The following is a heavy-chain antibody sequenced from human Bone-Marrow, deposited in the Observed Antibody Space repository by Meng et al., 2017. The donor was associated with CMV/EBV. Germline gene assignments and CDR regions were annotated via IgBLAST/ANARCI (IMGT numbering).Heavy chain of an antibody. V-gene: IGHV3-48*03. D-gene: IGHD3-3*01. CDR1: GFTFSSYE. CDR2: ISSSGSTI. Sequence: GESLKISCAASGFTFSSYEMNWVRQAPGKGLEWVSYISSSGSTIYYADSVKGRFTIYRDNAKNSLYLQMNSLRAEDTAVYYGARVQDFWSGSSYYYYYGMDVWGQGTTVTVSS. J-gene: IGHJ6*02. CDR3: ARVQDFWSGSSYYYYYGMDV.